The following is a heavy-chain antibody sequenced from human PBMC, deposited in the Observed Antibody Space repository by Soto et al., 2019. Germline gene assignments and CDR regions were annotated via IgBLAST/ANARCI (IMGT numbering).Heavy chain of an antibody. Sequence: GESLKISCKDSGYKFSTNWIAWLRQMHVKGLEWVGVICCGDSDTRYSPSFQGQVTLSVDKSINTVYLQWSSLKASDTAMYYCARHNHGFDYWGQGTLVNVSS. CDR3: ARHNHGFDY. V-gene: IGHV5-51*01. CDR1: GYKFSTNW. CDR2: ICCGDSDT. J-gene: IGHJ4*02.